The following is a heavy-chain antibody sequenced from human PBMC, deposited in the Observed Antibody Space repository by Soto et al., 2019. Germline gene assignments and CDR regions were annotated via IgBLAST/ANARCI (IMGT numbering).Heavy chain of an antibody. D-gene: IGHD3-10*01. Sequence: EVQLVESGGGVARPGGSLRLSCAASGFTFEDHGMSWVRQALGKGLEWLSDISWDGGTTVYADSVKGRFTVSRNNAKSSLYLQMNSLKPGDTAFYHCARRSGDQQVCDFWGQGTLVTVSS. J-gene: IGHJ4*02. CDR2: ISWDGGTT. CDR3: ARRSGDQQVCDF. V-gene: IGHV3-20*01. CDR1: GFTFEDHG.